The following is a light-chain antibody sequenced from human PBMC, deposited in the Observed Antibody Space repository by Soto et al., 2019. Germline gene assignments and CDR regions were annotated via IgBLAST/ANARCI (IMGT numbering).Light chain of an antibody. Sequence: ELVMTQSPATLSVSPGERATLSCRASQSVSSNLAWYQQKPGQAPRLLIYGASTRATGIPARFSGSGSGTEFTLTISSLQSEDFAVYYCHQYDNWPKTFGQGTRLEI. J-gene: IGKJ5*01. V-gene: IGKV3-15*01. CDR2: GAS. CDR3: HQYDNWPKT. CDR1: QSVSSN.